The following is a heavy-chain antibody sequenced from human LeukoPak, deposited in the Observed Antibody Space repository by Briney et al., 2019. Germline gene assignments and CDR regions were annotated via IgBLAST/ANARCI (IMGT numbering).Heavy chain of an antibody. J-gene: IGHJ4*02. CDR1: GGSISSSNW. CDR3: ARDSGYDSSVVY. V-gene: IGHV4-4*02. Sequence: SGTLSLTCAVSGGSISSSNWWSWVRPPPGKGLEWIGEIYHSGSTDYNPSLKSRVTISVDKSKNQFSLKLSSVTAADTAVYYCARDSGYDSSVVYWGQGTLVTVSS. D-gene: IGHD5-12*01. CDR2: IYHSGST.